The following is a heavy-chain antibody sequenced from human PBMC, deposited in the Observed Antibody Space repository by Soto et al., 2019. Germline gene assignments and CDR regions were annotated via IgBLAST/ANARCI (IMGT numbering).Heavy chain of an antibody. J-gene: IGHJ6*02. V-gene: IGHV1-69*06. CDR1: GGTFSSYA. D-gene: IGHD2-2*02. CDR2: IIPIFGTA. CDR3: ARGDYCSSTRCYILGY. Sequence: QVQLVQSGAEVKKPGSSVKVSCKASGGTFSSYAISWVRQAPGQGLEWMGGIIPIFGTANYAQKFQGRVTITADKSTSTAYMELSSLRSEDTAVYYCARGDYCSSTRCYILGYWGQGTTVTVSS.